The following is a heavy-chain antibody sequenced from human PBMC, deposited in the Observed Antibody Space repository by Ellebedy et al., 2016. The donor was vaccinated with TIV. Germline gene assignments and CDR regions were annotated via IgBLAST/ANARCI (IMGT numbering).Heavy chain of an antibody. CDR3: ARDGGYNWNAADI. D-gene: IGHD1-20*01. CDR1: GGSISSYY. CDR2: IYYSGST. J-gene: IGHJ3*02. V-gene: IGHV4-59*01. Sequence: MPSETLSLTCTVSGGSISSYYWSWIRQPPGKGLEWIGYIYYSGSTNYNPSLKSRVTISVDTSKNQFSLKLSSVTAADTAVYYCARDGGYNWNAADIWGQGTMVTVSS.